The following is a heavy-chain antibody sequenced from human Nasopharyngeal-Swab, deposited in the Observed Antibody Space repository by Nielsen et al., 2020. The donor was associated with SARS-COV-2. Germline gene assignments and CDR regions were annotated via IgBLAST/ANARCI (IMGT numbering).Heavy chain of an antibody. CDR3: AKDLAVITGYFQH. CDR2: ISGSGGST. D-gene: IGHD3-22*01. Sequence: GGSLRLSCAASGFTFSSYWMSWVRQAPGKGLEWVSAISGSGGSTYYADSVKGRFTISRDNSKNTLYLQMNSLRAEDTAVYYCAKDLAVITGYFQHWGQGTLVTVSS. J-gene: IGHJ1*01. V-gene: IGHV3-23*01. CDR1: GFTFSSYW.